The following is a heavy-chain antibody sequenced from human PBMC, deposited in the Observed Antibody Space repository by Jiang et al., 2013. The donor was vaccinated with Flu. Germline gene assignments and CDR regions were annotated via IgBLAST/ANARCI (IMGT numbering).Heavy chain of an antibody. V-gene: IGHV4-61*02. Sequence: GSGLVKPSQTLSLTCTVSGGSISSGSYYWSWIRQPAGKGLEWIGRIYTSGSTNYNPSLKSRVTISVDTSKNQFSLKLSSVTAADTAVYYCAKYSSGWYYAFDIWGQGTMVTVSS. CDR3: AKYSSGWYYAFDI. J-gene: IGHJ3*02. D-gene: IGHD6-19*01. CDR2: IYTSGST. CDR1: GGSISSGSYY.